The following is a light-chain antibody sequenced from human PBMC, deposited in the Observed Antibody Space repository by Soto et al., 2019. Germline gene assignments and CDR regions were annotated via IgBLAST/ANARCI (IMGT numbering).Light chain of an antibody. CDR1: QTINGY. V-gene: IGKV1-39*01. J-gene: IGKJ5*01. CDR3: QQGYAIPFT. CDR2: GAS. Sequence: DIQMTQSPSSLSASVGDRVSITCRASQTINGYLNWFQQKSGEVPNLLIYGASTLQSGVPSRFSGSGSGTDFTLTITRLQPEDFATYYCQQGYAIPFTFGQGTRLEIK.